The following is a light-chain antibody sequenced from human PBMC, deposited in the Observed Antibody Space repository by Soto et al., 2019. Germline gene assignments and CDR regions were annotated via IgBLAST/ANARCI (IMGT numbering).Light chain of an antibody. J-gene: IGLJ2*01. CDR2: EVS. Sequence: QSALTQRPSASGSPGQSVTISCTGTSSDVGGYNYVSWYQQHPGKAPKFMIYEVSKRPSGVPDRFSGSKSGNTASLTVSGLQAEDEADYYCSSYAGSNFVVFGGGTKLTVL. CDR3: SSYAGSNFVV. CDR1: SSDVGGYNY. V-gene: IGLV2-8*01.